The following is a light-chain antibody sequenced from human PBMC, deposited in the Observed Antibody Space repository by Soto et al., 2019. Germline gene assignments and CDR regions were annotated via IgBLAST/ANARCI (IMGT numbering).Light chain of an antibody. J-gene: IGLJ3*02. Sequence: QSALTQPGSLSVSPGQSVTISCTGTSSDVGAYIYVSWYQQHPGKSPKLIIYDVNKRPSGVPDRFSGSKSGNTASLTISGLQAEDEADYYGSSYTSTTTPVVFGGGTKLTVL. CDR3: SSYTSTTTPVV. V-gene: IGLV2-11*01. CDR2: DVN. CDR1: SSDVGAYIY.